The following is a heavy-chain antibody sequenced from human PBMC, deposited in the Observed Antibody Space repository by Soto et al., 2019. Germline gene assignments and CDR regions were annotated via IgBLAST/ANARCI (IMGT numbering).Heavy chain of an antibody. D-gene: IGHD2-21*02. CDR3: ASAAQNRDWPLDF. CDR1: GYFFSSQW. V-gene: IGHV5-51*01. CDR2: IYTGDSDT. J-gene: IGHJ4*02. Sequence: GESLKISCKGSGYFFSSQWIAWVRLMPGKGLEGIGIIYTGDSDTRYSPSFQGQVTISSDKSNNTTYLQTTSLEAADTAVYYCASAAQNRDWPLDFWGQGTPVTVSS.